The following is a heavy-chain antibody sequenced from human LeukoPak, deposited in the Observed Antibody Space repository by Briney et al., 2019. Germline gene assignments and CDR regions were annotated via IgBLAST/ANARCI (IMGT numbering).Heavy chain of an antibody. J-gene: IGHJ4*02. CDR1: GGTFSGYY. V-gene: IGHV4-34*01. CDR2: INHSGST. D-gene: IGHD3-22*01. CDR3: ARGDYYDSSGYYADY. Sequence: PSETLYLTCAVYGGTFSGYYWSWIRQPPGKGLEWMGEINHSGSTNYNPSLKSRVTISVDTSKNQFSLKLSSVTAADTAVYYCARGDYYDSSGYYADYWGQGTLVTVSS.